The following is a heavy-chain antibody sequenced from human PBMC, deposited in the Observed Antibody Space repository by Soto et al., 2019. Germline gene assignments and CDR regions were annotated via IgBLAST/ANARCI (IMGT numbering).Heavy chain of an antibody. V-gene: IGHV3-30-3*01. J-gene: IGHJ5*02. CDR3: ASLGNTYYYGSGSFRNWFDP. Sequence: QVQLVGSGGGVVQPGRSLRLSCAASGFTFSSYAMHWVRQAAGKGLEWVAVITYDGSNKYYADSVKGRFTISRDNSKNTLYLQMNSLRAEDTAVYYCASLGNTYYYGSGSFRNWFDPWGQGTLVTVSS. CDR2: ITYDGSNK. D-gene: IGHD3-10*01. CDR1: GFTFSSYA.